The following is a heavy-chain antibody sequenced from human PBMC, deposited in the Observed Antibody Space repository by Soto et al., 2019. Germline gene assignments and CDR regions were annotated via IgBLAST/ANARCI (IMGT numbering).Heavy chain of an antibody. CDR2: IDPSGGIT. Sequence: QVQLSQFGAEVKKPGASVKVSCKASGYSFTNFHIHWVRQAPGQGLEWMGMIDPSGGITRDAQRLQGRSTMSRDASTSTVYMELSSLTSEDTAVYYCARYVIGHDNYDTIGYYFDRWGQGTLVTVSS. V-gene: IGHV1-46*01. J-gene: IGHJ4*02. D-gene: IGHD3-22*01. CDR3: ARYVIGHDNYDTIGYYFDR. CDR1: GYSFTNFH.